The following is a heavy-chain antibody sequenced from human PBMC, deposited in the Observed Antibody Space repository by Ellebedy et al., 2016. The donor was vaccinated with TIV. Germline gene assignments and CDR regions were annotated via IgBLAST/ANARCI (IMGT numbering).Heavy chain of an antibody. J-gene: IGHJ4*02. Sequence: ASVKVSCKASGYTFTSYGISWVRQATGQGLEWMGWISAYNGNTNYAQKLQGRVTITTDTSTSTAYMELRSLRSDDTAVYYCARDSRVTFGGLIVYFDFWGQGTLVTVSS. CDR2: ISAYNGNT. V-gene: IGHV1-18*01. CDR3: ARDSRVTFGGLIVYFDF. CDR1: GYTFTSYG. D-gene: IGHD3-16*02.